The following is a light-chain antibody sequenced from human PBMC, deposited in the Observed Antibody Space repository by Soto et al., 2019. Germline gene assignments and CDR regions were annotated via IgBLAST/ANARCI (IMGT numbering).Light chain of an antibody. CDR3: SSYTDSNTLV. CDR2: EVS. J-gene: IGLJ2*01. CDR1: SSDVGDYNF. Sequence: QSALTQPASVSGSPGQSITISCTGTSSDVGDYNFVSWYQQHPGKAPKLMIFEVSYRPSGVSNRFSGSKSGNTASLTISGLQAEDEADYYCSSYTDSNTLVFGGGTKLTVL. V-gene: IGLV2-14*01.